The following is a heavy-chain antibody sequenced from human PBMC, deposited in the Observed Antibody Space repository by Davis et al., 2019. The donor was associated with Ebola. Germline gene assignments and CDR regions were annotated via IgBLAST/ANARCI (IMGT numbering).Heavy chain of an antibody. Sequence: PGGSLRLSCAASAFTFSAYGMSWVRQAPGKGLEWVSGISGSGGRTHSADSVKGRFTISRDNAKNSLYLQMNSLRAEDTAVYYCARDPGSSSFDYWGQGSLVTVSS. CDR3: ARDPGSSSFDY. J-gene: IGHJ4*02. CDR1: AFTFSAYG. CDR2: ISGSGGRT. D-gene: IGHD6-6*01. V-gene: IGHV3-23*01.